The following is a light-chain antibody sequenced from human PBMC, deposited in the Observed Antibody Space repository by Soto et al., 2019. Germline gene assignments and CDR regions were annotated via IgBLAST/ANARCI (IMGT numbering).Light chain of an antibody. V-gene: IGLV2-14*01. J-gene: IGLJ1*01. CDR3: SSYTSSHTRV. Sequence: QSALTQPASVSGSPGQSITISCTGTSSDVGGYDFVSWYQHHPGKAPKLLIYDVNNRPSGLSYRFSGSKCGNTASLTISGLQTEDEADYYCSSYTSSHTRVFGTGTKLTVL. CDR1: SSDVGGYDF. CDR2: DVN.